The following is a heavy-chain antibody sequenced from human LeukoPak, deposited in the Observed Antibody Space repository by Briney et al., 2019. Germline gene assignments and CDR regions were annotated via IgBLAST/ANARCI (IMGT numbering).Heavy chain of an antibody. D-gene: IGHD2-2*01. Sequence: GESRQIPCKGSGYRFTSHWIGGVRQMPGKGLEWMGIIYPGDSDIRYSPSFQGQVTISADNSISTAYLQWSSLKASDTAMYYCARHVGGYCRSTNCYGDYWGQGTLVTVSS. CDR2: IYPGDSDI. CDR3: ARHVGGYCRSTNCYGDY. J-gene: IGHJ4*02. V-gene: IGHV5-51*01. CDR1: GYRFTSHW.